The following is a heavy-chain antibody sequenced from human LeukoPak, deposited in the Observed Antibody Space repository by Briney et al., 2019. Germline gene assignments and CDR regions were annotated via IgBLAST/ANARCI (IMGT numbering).Heavy chain of an antibody. CDR1: GGSISSSSYY. J-gene: IGHJ5*02. CDR3: AGAANWFDP. CDR2: ICYSGST. V-gene: IGHV4-39*01. D-gene: IGHD6-25*01. Sequence: PSETLSLTCTVSGGSISSSSYYWGWIRQPPGKGLEWIGSICYSGSTYYNPSLKSRVTISVDTSKNQFSLKLSSVTAADTAVYYCAGAANWFDPWGQGTLVTVSS.